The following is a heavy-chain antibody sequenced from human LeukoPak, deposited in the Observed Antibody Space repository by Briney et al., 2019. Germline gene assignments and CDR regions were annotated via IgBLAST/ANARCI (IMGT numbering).Heavy chain of an antibody. CDR3: ARGHDTTGYWAY. J-gene: IGHJ4*02. CDR2: INTNTGNP. D-gene: IGHD3-9*01. CDR1: GYTLTSYG. V-gene: IGHV7-4-1*02. Sequence: GASVKVSCKASGYTLTSYGISWVRQAPGQGLEWMGWINTNTGNPTYAQGFAGRFVFSLDTSVSTAYVEISSLKAEDTAVFFCARGHDTTGYWAYWGQGTLVTVSS.